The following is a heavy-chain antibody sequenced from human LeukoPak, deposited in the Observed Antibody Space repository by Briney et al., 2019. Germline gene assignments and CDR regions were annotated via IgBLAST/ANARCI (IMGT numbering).Heavy chain of an antibody. V-gene: IGHV3-23*01. CDR1: GFTFSGFV. J-gene: IGHJ4*02. Sequence: GGSLRLSCAASGFTFSGFVISWVRQAPGKGPQWVADISGSGGSTYYADSVKGRFSVSRDNSKNMVYLELNSLRAEDTAVYYCAKGLTYPDYWGQGTLVTVSS. CDR2: ISGSGGST. D-gene: IGHD4/OR15-4a*01. CDR3: AKGLTYPDY.